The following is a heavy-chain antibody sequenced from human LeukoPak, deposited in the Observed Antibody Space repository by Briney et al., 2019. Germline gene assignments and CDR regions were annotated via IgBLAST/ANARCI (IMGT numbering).Heavy chain of an antibody. D-gene: IGHD3-3*01. CDR2: ISGSGGST. V-gene: IGHV3-23*01. CDR3: AKDRASSGDQSEWLLSPFDY. J-gene: IGHJ4*02. Sequence: PGGSLRLSCAACGFTFSSYDMHWVRQAPGKGLEWVSAISGSGGSTYYADSVKGRFTISRDNSKNTLYLQMNSLRAEDTAVYYCAKDRASSGDQSEWLLSPFDYWGQGTLVTVSS. CDR1: GFTFSSYD.